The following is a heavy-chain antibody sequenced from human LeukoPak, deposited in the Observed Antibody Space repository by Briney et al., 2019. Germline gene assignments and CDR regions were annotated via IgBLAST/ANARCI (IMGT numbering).Heavy chain of an antibody. CDR2: IYYSGST. CDR3: ARKRVGATDFDY. J-gene: IGHJ4*02. D-gene: IGHD1-26*01. V-gene: IGHV4-59*01. CDR1: GGSFSGYY. Sequence: SETLSLTCAVYGGSFSGYYWSWIRQPPGKGLEWIGYIYYSGSTNYNPSLKSRVTISVDTSKNQFSLKLSSVTAADTAVYYCARKRVGATDFDYWGQGTLVTVSS.